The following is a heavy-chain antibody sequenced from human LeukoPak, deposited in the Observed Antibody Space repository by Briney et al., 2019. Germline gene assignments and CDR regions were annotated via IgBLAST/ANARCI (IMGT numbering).Heavy chain of an antibody. Sequence: GGSLRLSCAASGFTFSNAWMSWVRQAPGKGLEWVRRIKSKTDGGTTDYAAPVKGRFTISRDDSKNTLYLQMNSLKTEDTAVYYCTARYCRSTSCYGEYFQRWGQGTLVTVSS. CDR3: TARYCRSTSCYGEYFQR. D-gene: IGHD2-2*01. J-gene: IGHJ1*01. CDR2: IKSKTDGGTT. V-gene: IGHV3-15*01. CDR1: GFTFSNAW.